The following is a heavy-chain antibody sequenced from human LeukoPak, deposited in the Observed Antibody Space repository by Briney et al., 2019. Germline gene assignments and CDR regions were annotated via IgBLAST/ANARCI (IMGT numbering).Heavy chain of an antibody. CDR2: ISWNSGSI. J-gene: IGHJ4*02. V-gene: IGHV3-9*01. CDR3: AKDLAYRVVGATTGVFDY. D-gene: IGHD1-26*01. CDR1: GFTFDDYA. Sequence: PGRSLRLSCAASGFTFDDYAMHWVRQAPGKGLEWVSGISWNSGSIGYADSVKGRFTISRDNAKNSLYLQMNSLRAEDTALYYCAKDLAYRVVGATTGVFDYWGQGTLVTVSS.